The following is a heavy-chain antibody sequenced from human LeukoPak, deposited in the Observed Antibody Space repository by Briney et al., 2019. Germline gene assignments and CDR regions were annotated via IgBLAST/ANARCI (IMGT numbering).Heavy chain of an antibody. V-gene: IGHV1-24*01. CDR1: GYTLTELS. J-gene: IGHJ5*02. D-gene: IGHD2-2*02. CDR3: ATEAVVPAAIRGCWFDP. Sequence: ASVKVSCKVSGYTLTELSMHWVRQAPGKGLEWMGGFDPEDGETIYAQKFQGRVTMTEDTSTDTAYMEQSSLRSEDTAVYYCATEAVVPAAIRGCWFDPWGQGTLVTVSS. CDR2: FDPEDGET.